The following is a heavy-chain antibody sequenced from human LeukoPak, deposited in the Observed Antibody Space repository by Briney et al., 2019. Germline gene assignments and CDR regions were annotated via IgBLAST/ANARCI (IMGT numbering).Heavy chain of an antibody. V-gene: IGHV1-46*01. CDR3: ARDQEGFDY. J-gene: IGHJ4*02. Sequence: ASVKVSCRASGYTFTSNYIHWLRQATGQGLEWMGMIYPRDGSTSYAQKFQGRVTVTRDTSTSTVHMELSGLRCEDTAVYYCARDQEGFDYWGQGTLVTVSS. CDR2: IYPRDGST. CDR1: GYTFTSNY.